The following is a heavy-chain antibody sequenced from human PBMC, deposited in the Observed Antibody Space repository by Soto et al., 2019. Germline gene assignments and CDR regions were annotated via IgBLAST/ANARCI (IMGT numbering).Heavy chain of an antibody. J-gene: IGHJ4*01. CDR2: INVGNGYT. V-gene: IGHV1-3*01. Sequence: ASVKVTFKASGYKFSNYALHSVRPATGQRLEKMGRINVGNGYTKYSQMFHDRVTIFRDTSADTAYMELSSLRSEDTAVYYCARSEETYNY. CDR3: ARSEETYNY. D-gene: IGHD1-20*01. CDR1: GYKFSNYA.